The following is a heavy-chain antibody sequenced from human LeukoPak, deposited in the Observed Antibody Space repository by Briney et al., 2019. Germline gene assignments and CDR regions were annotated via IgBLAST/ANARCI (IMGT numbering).Heavy chain of an antibody. CDR1: GGSISSYY. CDR3: ARGVVGGAVDY. D-gene: IGHD3-3*01. CDR2: IYYSGST. J-gene: IGHJ4*02. V-gene: IGHV4-59*08. Sequence: PSETLSLTCTVSGGSISSYYWSWIRQPPGKGLEWIGYIYYSGSTNYNPSLKSRVTISVDTSKNQFSLKLSSVTAADTAVYYCARGVVGGAVDYWGQGTLVTVSS.